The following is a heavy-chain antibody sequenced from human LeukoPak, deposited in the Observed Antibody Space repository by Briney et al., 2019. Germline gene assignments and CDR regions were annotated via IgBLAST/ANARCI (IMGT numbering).Heavy chain of an antibody. Sequence: SQTLSLTCTVSGGSISGGSYYWSWIRQPAGTGLEWIGRIYTSGSTNYNPSLKSRVTISVDTSKNQFSLKLSSVTAADTAVYYCARGLITVDGMDVWGQGTTVTVSS. CDR1: GGSISGGSYY. CDR3: ARGLITVDGMDV. V-gene: IGHV4-61*02. CDR2: IYTSGST. J-gene: IGHJ6*02. D-gene: IGHD4-11*01.